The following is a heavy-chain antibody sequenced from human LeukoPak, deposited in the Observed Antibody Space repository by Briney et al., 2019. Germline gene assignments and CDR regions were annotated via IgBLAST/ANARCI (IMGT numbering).Heavy chain of an antibody. V-gene: IGHV3-9*01. CDR2: ISWNSGSI. CDR1: GFTFDDYA. Sequence: GGSLRLSCAASGFTFDDYAMHWVRQAPGKGLEWVSGISWNSGSIGYADSVKGRFTISRDNAKNSLYLQMNSLRAEDTALYYCAKGVGATFDVFDIWGQGTMVTVSS. D-gene: IGHD1-26*01. CDR3: AKGVGATFDVFDI. J-gene: IGHJ3*02.